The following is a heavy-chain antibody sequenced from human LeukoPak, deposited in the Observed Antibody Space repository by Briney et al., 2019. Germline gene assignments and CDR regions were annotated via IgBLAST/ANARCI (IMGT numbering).Heavy chain of an antibody. CDR2: INPNSGGT. D-gene: IGHD6-19*01. J-gene: IGHJ4*02. Sequence: ASVKVSCTASGYTFTGYYMHWVRQAPGHGLESMGWINPNSGGTNYAQKFQGRVTMTRDTSISTAYMELSRLRSDDTAVYYCAREELEQWLVPLDYWGQGTLVTVSS. V-gene: IGHV1-2*02. CDR3: AREELEQWLVPLDY. CDR1: GYTFTGYY.